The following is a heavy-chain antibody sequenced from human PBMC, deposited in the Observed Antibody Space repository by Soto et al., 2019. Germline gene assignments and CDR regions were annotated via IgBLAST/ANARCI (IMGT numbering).Heavy chain of an antibody. CDR1: GGSFSGYY. V-gene: IGHV4-34*01. CDR2: INHSGST. D-gene: IGHD6-13*01. J-gene: IGHJ6*03. Sequence: SETLSLTCAVYGGSFSGYYWSWIRQPPGKGLEWIGEINHSGSTNYNPSLKSRVTKSVDTSKNQFSLKLSSVTAADTAVYYCARGIAAAGRRVPPRYMDVWGKGTTVTVSS. CDR3: ARGIAAAGRRVPPRYMDV.